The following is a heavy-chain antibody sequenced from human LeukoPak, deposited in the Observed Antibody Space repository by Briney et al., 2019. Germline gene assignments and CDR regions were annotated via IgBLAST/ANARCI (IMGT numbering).Heavy chain of an antibody. Sequence: SETLSLTCSVSGGSVRSGSYYWSWIRQPPGKGLEWIGYISYSGSTNYSPSLKSRVAISLDTSKNQFSLKLTSVTAADTAVYYCAKAVGYDGYIYYGMDVWGQGTTVTVSS. D-gene: IGHD5-24*01. J-gene: IGHJ6*02. CDR3: AKAVGYDGYIYYGMDV. CDR1: GGSVRSGSYY. V-gene: IGHV4-61*01. CDR2: ISYSGST.